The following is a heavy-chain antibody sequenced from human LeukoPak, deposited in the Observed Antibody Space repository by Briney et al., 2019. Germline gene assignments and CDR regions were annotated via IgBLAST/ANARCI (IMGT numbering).Heavy chain of an antibody. CDR3: ARDVGDY. CDR2: ISWNSGSI. CDR1: GFTFDDYA. J-gene: IGHJ4*02. Sequence: GGSLRLSCAASGFTFDDYAMHWVRQAPGKGLEWVSGISWNSGSIGYADSVRGRFTISRDNAKNSLYLQMNSLRDEDTAVYYCARDVGDYWGQGTLVTVSS. V-gene: IGHV3-9*01.